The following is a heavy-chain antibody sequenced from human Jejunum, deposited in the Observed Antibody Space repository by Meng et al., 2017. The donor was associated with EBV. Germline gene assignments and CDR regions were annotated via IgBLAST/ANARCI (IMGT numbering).Heavy chain of an antibody. CDR2: VYWDDDK. CDR1: GFSLRTSGVG. Sequence: QITLKESGPTRVKPXXXXTLXXTXXGFSLRTSGVGVGWIRQPPGKALEWLAFVYWDDDKRYDPSLKSRLTITKGTSNDHVVLTMTNMDPVDTATYFCAHRRGGNGWNEGFFDYWGPGTLVTVSS. CDR3: AHRRGGNGWNEGFFDY. V-gene: IGHV2-5*05. J-gene: IGHJ4*02. D-gene: IGHD1-1*01.